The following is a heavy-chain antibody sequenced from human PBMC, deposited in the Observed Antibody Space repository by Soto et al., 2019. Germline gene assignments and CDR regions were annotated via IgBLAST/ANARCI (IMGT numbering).Heavy chain of an antibody. CDR2: IYPGDSDT. CDR1: GYSFTSYW. J-gene: IGHJ4*02. Sequence: GESLKISCKGSGYSFTSYWIGWVRQMPGKGLEWMGIIYPGDSDTRYNPSFQGQVTISADKSFSTAYLQWSSLRASDTAMYYCARSTSPFYFNYWGQGTLVTVSS. V-gene: IGHV5-51*01. D-gene: IGHD2-2*01. CDR3: ARSTSPFYFNY.